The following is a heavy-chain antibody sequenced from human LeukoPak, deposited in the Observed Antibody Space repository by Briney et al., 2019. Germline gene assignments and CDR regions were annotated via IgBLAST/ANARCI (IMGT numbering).Heavy chain of an antibody. CDR2: IIPIFGTA. CDR3: ARTIAHHYYYYMDV. V-gene: IGHV1-69*13. Sequence: ASVKVSCKASGGTFSSYAISWVRQAPGQGLEWMGGIIPIFGTANYAQKFQGRVTITADESTSTAYMELSSLRSEDTAVYYCARTIAHHYYYYMDVWGKGTTVTVSS. J-gene: IGHJ6*03. CDR1: GGTFSSYA.